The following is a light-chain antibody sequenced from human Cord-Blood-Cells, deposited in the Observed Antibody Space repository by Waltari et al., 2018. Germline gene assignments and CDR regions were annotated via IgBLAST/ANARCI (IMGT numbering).Light chain of an antibody. Sequence: QSVLTQPPSASGTPGQRGTIPCSGSSSNTGSTYVSWYQQLPGPAPKLLIYRNNQRPSGVPARFSGSKSGTSASLAISGLRSEDEADYYCAAWDDSLSGPVFGGGTKLTVL. CDR2: RNN. J-gene: IGLJ3*02. V-gene: IGLV1-47*01. CDR3: AAWDDSLSGPV. CDR1: SSNTGSTY.